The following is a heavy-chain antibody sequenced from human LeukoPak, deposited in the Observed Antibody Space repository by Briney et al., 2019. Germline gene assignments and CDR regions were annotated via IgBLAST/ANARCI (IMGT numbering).Heavy chain of an antibody. CDR2: INHSGST. Sequence: PSETLSLTCAVYGGSFSGYYWSWIRQPPGKGLEWIGEINHSGSTNYNPSLKSRVTISVDTSKNQFSLKLSSVTAADTAVYYCARGRPPPGDLWSGYYNYYYYYMDVWGKGTTVTVSS. CDR1: GGSFSGYY. CDR3: ARGRPPPGDLWSGYYNYYYYYMDV. J-gene: IGHJ6*03. V-gene: IGHV4-34*01. D-gene: IGHD3-3*01.